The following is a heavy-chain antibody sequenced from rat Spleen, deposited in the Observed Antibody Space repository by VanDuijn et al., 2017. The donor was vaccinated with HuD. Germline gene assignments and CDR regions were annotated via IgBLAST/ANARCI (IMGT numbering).Heavy chain of an antibody. J-gene: IGHJ4*01. CDR1: GFTFNNYW. CDR3: TREDYSSYVMDA. Sequence: EVQLVESDGGLVQPGRSLKLSCAASGFTFNNYWMTWIRQAPGKGLEWVASITNTGGSTYYPDSVKGRFTISRDNAKSTLYLQMNSLRSEDTATYYCTREDYSSYVMDAWGQGASVTVSS. CDR2: ITNTGGST. V-gene: IGHV5-31*01. D-gene: IGHD1-2*01.